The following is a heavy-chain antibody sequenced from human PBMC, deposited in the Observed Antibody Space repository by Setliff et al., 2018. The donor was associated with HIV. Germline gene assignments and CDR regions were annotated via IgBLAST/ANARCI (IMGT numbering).Heavy chain of an antibody. V-gene: IGHV4-39*02. Sequence: PSETLSLTCTVSGGSISSGGYYWNWIRQPPGKGLEWIGEINHSGSTNYNPSLRSRVTISVDTSKKHFSLKLSSVTAADTAVFYCARVPFPTGFDYWGQGILVTVSS. CDR3: ARVPFPTGFDY. CDR1: GGSISSGGYY. J-gene: IGHJ4*02. D-gene: IGHD3-3*02. CDR2: INHSGST.